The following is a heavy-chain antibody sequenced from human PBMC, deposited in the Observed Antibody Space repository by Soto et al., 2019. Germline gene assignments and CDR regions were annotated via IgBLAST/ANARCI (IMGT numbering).Heavy chain of an antibody. J-gene: IGHJ4*02. CDR1: GFTFSSYA. CDR2: ISGSGSST. V-gene: IGHV3-23*01. Sequence: GGSLRLSCAASGFTFSSYAMSWVRQAPGKGLEWVSAISGSGSSTYYADSVKGRFTISRDKSKNTLDLQMNSLGAEDTAAYYCAKGCSGSRPYYFDYWGQGTLVTVSS. CDR3: AKGCSGSRPYYFDY. D-gene: IGHD2-15*01.